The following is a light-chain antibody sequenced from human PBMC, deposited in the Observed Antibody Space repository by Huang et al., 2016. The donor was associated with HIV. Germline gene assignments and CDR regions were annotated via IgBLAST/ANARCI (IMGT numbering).Light chain of an antibody. Sequence: DIVMTQSPLSLPVTPGEPASISCRSSQSLLHTNGYNSLDWYLQKPGQSPQLLIYLCSIRAAGVPDRFSGSGSVVDCTLKISRVEAEDVGVYYCMQALQTPRTFGQGTRLDIK. CDR2: LCS. CDR3: MQALQTPRT. CDR1: QSLLHTNGYNS. V-gene: IGKV2-28*01. J-gene: IGKJ5*01.